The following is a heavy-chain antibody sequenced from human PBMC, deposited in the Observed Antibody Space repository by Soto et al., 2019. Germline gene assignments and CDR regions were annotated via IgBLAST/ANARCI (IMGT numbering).Heavy chain of an antibody. Sequence: ASVKVSCKASGGTFSSYAISWGRQAPGQGLEWRGGIVPIFGTANYAQKFQGRVTITADESTSTAYMELSSLRSEDTAVYYCARERVRAAAGTHYYYMDVWGKGTTVTVSS. CDR3: ARERVRAAAGTHYYYMDV. V-gene: IGHV1-69*13. CDR2: IVPIFGTA. D-gene: IGHD6-13*01. CDR1: GGTFSSYA. J-gene: IGHJ6*03.